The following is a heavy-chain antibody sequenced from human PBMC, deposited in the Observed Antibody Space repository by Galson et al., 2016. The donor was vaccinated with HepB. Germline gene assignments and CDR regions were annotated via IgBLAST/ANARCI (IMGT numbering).Heavy chain of an antibody. CDR2: INRDESST. Sequence: SLRLSCAASGFTFSSYYMHWVRQAPGKGLVWVSRINRDESSTSYADYVKGRFTISRDNAKNTLYLQMNSLRAEDTAVYYCAKRLRSSGSGGSNDAFDVWGQGILVTVSS. D-gene: IGHD6-19*01. CDR3: AKRLRSSGSGGSNDAFDV. J-gene: IGHJ3*01. CDR1: GFTFSSYY. V-gene: IGHV3-74*01.